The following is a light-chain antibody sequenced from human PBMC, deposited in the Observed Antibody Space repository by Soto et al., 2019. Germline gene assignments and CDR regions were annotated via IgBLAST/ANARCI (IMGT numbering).Light chain of an antibody. Sequence: EIVLTQSPATLSVSPRERVTLSSRASQSVSCALPWYQQKPGQAPGLLIYDASKRATGIPARFSGSGSGTDFLLTISLREHEDVADYCCQDSSNWPSPISVGAAPKVVI. CDR3: QDSSNWPSPIS. J-gene: IGKJ3*01. V-gene: IGKV3-11*01. CDR1: QSVSCA. CDR2: DAS.